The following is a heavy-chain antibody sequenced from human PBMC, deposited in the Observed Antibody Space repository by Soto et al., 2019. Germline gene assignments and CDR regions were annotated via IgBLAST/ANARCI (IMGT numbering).Heavy chain of an antibody. V-gene: IGHV4-39*01. Sequence: SETLSLTCTVSGGSISSGDYYWSWIRQPPGKGLEWIGYIYYSGSTYYNPSLKSRVTISVDTSKNQFSLKLSSVTAADTAVYYCATNPDFRLIVVVPAAQGSYMDVWGKGTTVTVSS. CDR2: IYYSGST. D-gene: IGHD2-2*01. CDR1: GGSISSGDYY. CDR3: ATNPDFRLIVVVPAAQGSYMDV. J-gene: IGHJ6*03.